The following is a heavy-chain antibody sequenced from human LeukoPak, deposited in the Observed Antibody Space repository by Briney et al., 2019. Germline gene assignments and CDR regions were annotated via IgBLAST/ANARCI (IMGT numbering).Heavy chain of an antibody. V-gene: IGHV1-2*02. D-gene: IGHD3-3*02. Sequence: GASVKVSCKASGYTFTGYYMHWVRQAPGQGLEWMGWINPNSGGTNCAQKFQGRVTMTRDTSISTAYMELSRLRSDDTAVYYCAGPRHILYGMDVWGQGTTVTVSS. CDR2: INPNSGGT. CDR1: GYTFTGYY. CDR3: AGPRHILYGMDV. J-gene: IGHJ6*02.